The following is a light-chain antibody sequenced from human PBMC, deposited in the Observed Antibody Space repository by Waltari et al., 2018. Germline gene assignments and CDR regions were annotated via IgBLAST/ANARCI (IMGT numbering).Light chain of an antibody. CDR1: NGYVGGYYY. V-gene: IGLV2-14*03. CDR3: TSYRSTNTRVI. CDR2: DVS. J-gene: IGLJ2*01. Sequence: QSALTQPASVSGSPGQSITIYCTGINGYVGGYYYVSWYQQYPGKAPKLLIYDVSHRPSGVSSRFSASKSGNTASLTISGLQTEDEADYYCTSYRSTNTRVIFGGGTKLAVL.